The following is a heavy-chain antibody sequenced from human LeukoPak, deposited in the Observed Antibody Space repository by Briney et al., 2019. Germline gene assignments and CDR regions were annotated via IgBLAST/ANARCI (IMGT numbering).Heavy chain of an antibody. Sequence: ASVKVSCKVSGYTLTELSMHWVRQAPGKGLEWMGGFDPEDGETIYAQKFQGRVTMTEDTSTDTAYMELSSLRSDDTAVYYCARGHTAMVTFDYWGQGTLVTVSS. CDR1: GYTLTELS. D-gene: IGHD5-18*01. V-gene: IGHV1-24*01. J-gene: IGHJ4*02. CDR2: FDPEDGET. CDR3: ARGHTAMVTFDY.